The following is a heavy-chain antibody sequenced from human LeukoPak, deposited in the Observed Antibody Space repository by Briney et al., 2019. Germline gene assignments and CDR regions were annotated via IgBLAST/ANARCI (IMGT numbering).Heavy chain of an antibody. J-gene: IGHJ4*02. CDR3: ARDGSYLDY. CDR2: LYSGGST. V-gene: IGHV3-53*01. Sequence: GGSLSLSCAASGFIVSSNYMSWRRKAPGKGLELVSILYSGGSTYYADSVKGRVTISSDKSKNTLYLQMNSLKAEDTAVYYCARDGSYLDYWGQGTLVTVSS. CDR1: GFIVSSNY.